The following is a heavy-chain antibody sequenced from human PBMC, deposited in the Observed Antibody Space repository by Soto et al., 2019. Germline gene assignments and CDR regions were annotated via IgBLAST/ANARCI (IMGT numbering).Heavy chain of an antibody. D-gene: IGHD3-10*01. V-gene: IGHV4-31*03. J-gene: IGHJ4*02. CDR2: IYYSGST. Sequence: QVQLQESGPGLVKPSQTLSLTCTVSGGAISSGGYYWSWIRQHPGKGLEWIGYIYYSGSTYYNPSLKSRFTISVDTSKNQFSLKLSSVTAADTAVYYCARGLLWFGELFYFDYWGQGTLVTVSS. CDR3: ARGLLWFGELFYFDY. CDR1: GGAISSGGYY.